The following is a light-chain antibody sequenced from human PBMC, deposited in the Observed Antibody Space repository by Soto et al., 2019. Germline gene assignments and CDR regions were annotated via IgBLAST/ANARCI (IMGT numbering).Light chain of an antibody. CDR1: QSVSPSS. J-gene: IGKJ3*01. CDR2: GAS. CDR3: QQYTKSPFT. V-gene: IGKV3-20*01. Sequence: EILLTQSPGTLSLSPVEGATLSCRASQSVSPSSLAWYQQRPGQSPRLLIYGASSRATGIPARFSGRRSGTDFTLIISRLEPEDFGLYYCQQYTKSPFTSGPGTKVD.